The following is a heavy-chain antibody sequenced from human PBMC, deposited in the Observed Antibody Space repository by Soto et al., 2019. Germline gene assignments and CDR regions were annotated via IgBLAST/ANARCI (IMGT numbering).Heavy chain of an antibody. J-gene: IGHJ6*02. Sequence: PSETLSLTCTVSGGSISSYYWSWIRQPPGKGLEWIGYIYYSGSTNYNPSLKSRVTISVDTSKNQFSLKLSSVTAADTAVYYCARFSIVVVPAAMDYYYYGMDVWGQGTTVTVSS. CDR1: GGSISSYY. V-gene: IGHV4-59*01. CDR3: ARFSIVVVPAAMDYYYYGMDV. D-gene: IGHD2-2*01. CDR2: IYYSGST.